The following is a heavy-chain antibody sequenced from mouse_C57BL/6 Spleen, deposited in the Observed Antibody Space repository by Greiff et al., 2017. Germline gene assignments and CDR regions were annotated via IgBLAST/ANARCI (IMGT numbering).Heavy chain of an antibody. V-gene: IGHV3-6*01. J-gene: IGHJ1*03. D-gene: IGHD2-12*01. CDR2: ISYDGSN. CDR3: ARQNPSYSAWYFDV. Sequence: EVKLMESGPGLVKPSQSLSLTCSVTGYSITSGYYWNWIRQFPGNKLEWLGYISYDGSNNYNPSLKNRISITRDTSKNQFFLKLNSVTTEDTATYYCARQNPSYSAWYFDVWGTGTTVTVSS. CDR1: GYSITSGYY.